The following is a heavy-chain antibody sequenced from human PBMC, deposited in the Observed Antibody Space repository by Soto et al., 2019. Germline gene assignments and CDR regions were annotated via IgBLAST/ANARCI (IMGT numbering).Heavy chain of an antibody. Sequence: PGGSLRLSCVASGFSFSTYWMSWVRQAPGKGLEWVANVKGDGSAKYYVDSVKGRFAISRDNTKNSVYLQMNSLRAEDTAVYYCARGSCSGGTCYVIFFDNWGQGTLVTVSS. V-gene: IGHV3-7*01. D-gene: IGHD2-15*01. CDR1: GFSFSTYW. J-gene: IGHJ4*02. CDR2: VKGDGSAK. CDR3: ARGSCSGGTCYVIFFDN.